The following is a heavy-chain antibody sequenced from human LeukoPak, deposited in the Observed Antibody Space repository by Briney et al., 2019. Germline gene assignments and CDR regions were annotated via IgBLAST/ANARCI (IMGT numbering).Heavy chain of an antibody. V-gene: IGHV1-8*02. CDR2: MNPYSGYT. Sequence: ASVKVSCKASGYTFISYVINWVRPATGQGLEWMGWMNPYSGYTGYAQKFRGRVTMTRNTSISTAYMDLSSLTSEDTAVYFCALGPATYSYSHMDVWGQGTTVTVSS. CDR3: ALGPATYSYSHMDV. J-gene: IGHJ6*02. CDR1: GYTFISYV.